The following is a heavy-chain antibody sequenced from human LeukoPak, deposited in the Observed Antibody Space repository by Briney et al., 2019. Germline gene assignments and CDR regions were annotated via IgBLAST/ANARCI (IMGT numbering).Heavy chain of an antibody. CDR2: IKQDGSEK. CDR3: ASLDTAMVNGDY. V-gene: IGHV3-7*01. D-gene: IGHD5-18*01. Sequence: GGSLRLSCAASGITFSSYWMSWVRQAPGKGLEWVANIKQDGSEKNYVDSVKGRFTISRDNAKNSLCLQMNSLRAEDTAMYYCASLDTAMVNGDYWGQGTLVTVPS. CDR1: GITFSSYW. J-gene: IGHJ4*02.